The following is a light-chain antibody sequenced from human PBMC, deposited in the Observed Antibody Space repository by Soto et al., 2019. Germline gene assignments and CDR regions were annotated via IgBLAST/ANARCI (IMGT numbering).Light chain of an antibody. V-gene: IGKV3-20*01. CDR2: GAS. CDR1: QSVSSSY. Sequence: EIVLTQSPGTLSLSPGERATLSCRASQSVSSSYLAWYQQKPGQAHRLLIYGASSRATGIPDRFSGSGSGTDFTLTISRLEPEYFAVYYCQQYGSSPPYNFGQGTNLEIQ. CDR3: QQYGSSPPYN. J-gene: IGKJ2*01.